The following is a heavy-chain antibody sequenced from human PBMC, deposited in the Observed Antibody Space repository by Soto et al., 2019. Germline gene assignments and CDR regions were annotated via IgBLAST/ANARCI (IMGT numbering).Heavy chain of an antibody. Sequence: QAQLQTSGPGLVKPSETLSLTCTVSSVSINSFTNHYCSWIRQPPGKGLEWVGYISKSGFPRYNPSLSCRVTLSVDTSKNQFSLKLSSVTAADSALYFCATQGFGKLHGLVDVWGQGTTVTVSS. V-gene: IGHV4-59*08. CDR2: ISKSGFP. D-gene: IGHD3-10*01. J-gene: IGHJ6*02. CDR3: ATQGFGKLHGLVDV. CDR1: SVSINSFTNHY.